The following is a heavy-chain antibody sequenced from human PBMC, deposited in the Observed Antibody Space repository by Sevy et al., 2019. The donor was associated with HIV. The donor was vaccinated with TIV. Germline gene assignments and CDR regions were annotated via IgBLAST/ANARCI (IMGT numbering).Heavy chain of an antibody. J-gene: IGHJ6*02. Sequence: SENLSLTCTVSGGSVSSGSYYWSWIRQPPGKGLEWIGYIYYSGSTNHNPSLKSRVTISVDTSKNQFSLKLSSVTAADTAVYYCARDEVVVVVAATHYYYYYGMDVWGQGTTVTVSS. CDR2: IYYSGST. D-gene: IGHD2-15*01. CDR3: ARDEVVVVVAATHYYYYYGMDV. CDR1: GGSVSSGSYY. V-gene: IGHV4-61*01.